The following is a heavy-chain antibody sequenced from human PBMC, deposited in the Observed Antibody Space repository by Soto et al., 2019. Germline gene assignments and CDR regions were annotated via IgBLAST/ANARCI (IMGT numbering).Heavy chain of an antibody. CDR3: ARGAPKLAVDY. CDR1: GYTFTSYA. V-gene: IGHV1-3*01. Sequence: ASVKVSCTASGYTFTSYAMHWVRQAPGQRLEWVGWINAGNGNTKYSQKFQGRVTITRDTSASTAYMELSSLRSEDTAVYYCARGAPKLAVDYWGQGTLVTVSS. CDR2: INAGNGNT. J-gene: IGHJ4*02. D-gene: IGHD1-26*01.